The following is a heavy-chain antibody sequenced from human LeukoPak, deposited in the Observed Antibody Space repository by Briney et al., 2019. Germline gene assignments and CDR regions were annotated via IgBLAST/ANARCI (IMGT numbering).Heavy chain of an antibody. J-gene: IGHJ4*02. CDR1: GFTFSSYG. D-gene: IGHD4-4*01. CDR3: AKVRSQYSQASGY. Sequence: PGRSLRLSCAASGFTFSSYGMHWVRQAPGKGLEWVAVIWYDGSNKYYADSVKGRFTISRDNSKNTLYLQMNSLRAEDTAVYYCAKVRSQYSQASGYWGQGTLVTVSS. V-gene: IGHV3-33*06. CDR2: IWYDGSNK.